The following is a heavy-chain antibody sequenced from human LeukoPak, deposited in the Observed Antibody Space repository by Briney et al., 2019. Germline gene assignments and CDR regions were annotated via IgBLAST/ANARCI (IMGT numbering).Heavy chain of an antibody. CDR3: AKDGYSGSSQGRFGY. Sequence: DPGRSLRLSCAASGFTFDDYAMHWVRQAPRKGLEWVSGIGWNSGNIGYADSVKGRFTISRDNAKNSLYLQMNSLRAEDTALYYCAKDGYSGSSQGRFGYWGQGTLVTVSS. CDR2: IGWNSGNI. CDR1: GFTFDDYA. J-gene: IGHJ4*02. D-gene: IGHD1-26*01. V-gene: IGHV3-9*01.